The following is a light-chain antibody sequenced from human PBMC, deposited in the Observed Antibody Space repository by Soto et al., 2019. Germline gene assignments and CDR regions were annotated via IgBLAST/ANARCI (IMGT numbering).Light chain of an antibody. V-gene: IGLV2-14*01. CDR2: DVS. Sequence: QSALTQPASVSGSPGQSITVSCTGTSSDVGGYNYVSWYQQHPGKAPKLMIYDVSNRPSGVSNLFSGSKSGNTASLTISGVQAEDEADYYCSSYTFSNTYLFGIGTKVTVL. J-gene: IGLJ1*01. CDR3: SSYTFSNTYL. CDR1: SSDVGGYNY.